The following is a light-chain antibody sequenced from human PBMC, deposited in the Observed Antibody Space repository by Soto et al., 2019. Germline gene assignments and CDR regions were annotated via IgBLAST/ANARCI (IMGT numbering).Light chain of an antibody. CDR3: QQYSASPRT. CDR1: QTVTGNY. V-gene: IGKV3-20*01. CDR2: SAS. Sequence: EIVLTQSPGTLSLSPGDRATLSCRASQTVTGNYLAWYHQKPGQAPRLLIHSASSKATGNPDRCSATGAGAHFTLPISRLEPEDFAVYYCQQYSASPRTFGQGTKVDIK. J-gene: IGKJ1*01.